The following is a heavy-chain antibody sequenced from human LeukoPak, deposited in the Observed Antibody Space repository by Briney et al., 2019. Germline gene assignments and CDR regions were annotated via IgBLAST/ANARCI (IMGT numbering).Heavy chain of an antibody. CDR2: IRPDGSYT. V-gene: IGHV3-74*01. CDR3: AKELGGVLRYFDWSLRDGY. D-gene: IGHD3-9*01. J-gene: IGHJ4*02. CDR1: GFTFSNYW. Sequence: GGSLRLSCTASGFTFSNYWMHWVRQAPGKGLVWVSRIRPDGSYTTYADSVKGRFTISRDNSKNTLYLQMNSLRAEDTAVYYCAKELGGVLRYFDWSLRDGYWGQGTLVTVSS.